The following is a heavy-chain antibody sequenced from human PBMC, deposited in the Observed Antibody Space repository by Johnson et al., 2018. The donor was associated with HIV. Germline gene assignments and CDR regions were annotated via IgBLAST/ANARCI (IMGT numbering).Heavy chain of an antibody. D-gene: IGHD2/OR15-2a*01. V-gene: IGHV3-7*01. CDR2: IKQDGSEK. CDR3: AKNSAAFDI. J-gene: IGHJ3*02. CDR1: GFTFSSYW. Sequence: VLLVESGGGLVQPGGYLRLSCAASGFTFSSYWMSWVRQAPGKGLEWVANIKQDGSEKYYVDSVKGRFSISRDNSKNTLYLQMNRLRTEDTALYYCAKNSAAFDIWGQGTMVTVSS.